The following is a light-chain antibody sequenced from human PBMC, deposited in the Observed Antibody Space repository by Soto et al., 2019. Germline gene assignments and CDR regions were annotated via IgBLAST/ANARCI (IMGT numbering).Light chain of an antibody. Sequence: DIQMTQSPSSVSASVGDRVTITCRASQTILTYLNWYQQKPGQAPKLLIYAASSLRSGVPSRFSGRGYGTNFTLIISSLQPEDFATYYCQQTYTTPPETFGPGTKVDIK. CDR2: AAS. V-gene: IGKV1-39*01. CDR1: QTILTY. J-gene: IGKJ3*01. CDR3: QQTYTTPPET.